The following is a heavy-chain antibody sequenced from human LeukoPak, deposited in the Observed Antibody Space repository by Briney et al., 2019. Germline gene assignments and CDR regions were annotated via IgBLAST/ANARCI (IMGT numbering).Heavy chain of an antibody. Sequence: SETLSLTCAVYGGSFSGYYWSWIRQPPGKGLEWIGEINHSGSTNYNPSLKSRVTISVDTSKNQFSLKLSSVTAADTAVYYCARGSSSYYYDSSGYYYYYYGMDVWGQGTTVTVSS. CDR3: ARGSSSYYYDSSGYYYYYYGMDV. CDR1: GGSFSGYY. D-gene: IGHD3-22*01. V-gene: IGHV4-34*01. CDR2: INHSGST. J-gene: IGHJ6*02.